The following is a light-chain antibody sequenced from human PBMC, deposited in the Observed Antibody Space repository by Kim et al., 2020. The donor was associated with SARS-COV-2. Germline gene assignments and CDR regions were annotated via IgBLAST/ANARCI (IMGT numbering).Light chain of an antibody. Sequence: SPGERATLSCRASQTVSNNLSWYHQKPGQAPRLVIYGASTRATGIPARFSGSGSGTEFTLTISSLQSEDFAVYYCQQYNNWPPLTFGGGTKVDIK. CDR3: QQYNNWPPLT. V-gene: IGKV3-15*01. J-gene: IGKJ4*01. CDR2: GAS. CDR1: QTVSNN.